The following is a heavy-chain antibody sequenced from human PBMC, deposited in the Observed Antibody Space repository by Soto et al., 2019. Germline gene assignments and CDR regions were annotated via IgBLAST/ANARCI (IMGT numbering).Heavy chain of an antibody. CDR2: VKDGGHT. CDR1: GGSLSGYY. Sequence: QVRLQQWGAGLLKPSETLSLNCAVTGGSLSGYYWSWIRQPPGKGLEWIGEVKDGGHTNYSPSLRGRVTISSDTSNNQFSLRLNSVTAADTGVYYCARGQEGVVATHWDQGSLVIVSS. CDR3: ARGQEGVVATH. J-gene: IGHJ4*02. V-gene: IGHV4-34*01. D-gene: IGHD5-12*01.